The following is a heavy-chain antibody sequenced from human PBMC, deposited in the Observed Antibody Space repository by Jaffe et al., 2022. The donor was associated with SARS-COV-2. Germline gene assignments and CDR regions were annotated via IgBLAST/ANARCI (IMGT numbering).Heavy chain of an antibody. CDR2: IYYSGST. D-gene: IGHD3-9*01. CDR3: ARQYYDILTGYLNRSTYDY. J-gene: IGHJ4*02. V-gene: IGHV4-39*01. CDR1: GGSISSSSYY. Sequence: QLQLQESGPGLVKPSETLSLTCTVSGGSISSSSYYWGWIRQPPGKGLEWIGSIYYSGSTYYNPSLKSRVTISVDTSKNQFSLKLSSVTAADTAVYYCARQYYDILTGYLNRSTYDYWGQGTLVTVSS.